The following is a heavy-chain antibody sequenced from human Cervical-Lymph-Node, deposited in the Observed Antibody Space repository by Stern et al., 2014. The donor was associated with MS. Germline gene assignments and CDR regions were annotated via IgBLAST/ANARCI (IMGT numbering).Heavy chain of an antibody. CDR3: VRRRDSAGYDTFDL. V-gene: IGHV5-51*01. Sequence: EVQLVESGAEVKKPGESLKISCRTSGYTFSKFWIGWVRQMPGKGLEWMGGIYPADSDTTYSPSFQGQVTISADESISTAYLQWRSLKASDTAMYYCVRRRDSAGYDTFDLWGQGTMLIVSS. J-gene: IGHJ3*01. D-gene: IGHD3-22*01. CDR2: IYPADSDT. CDR1: GYTFSKFW.